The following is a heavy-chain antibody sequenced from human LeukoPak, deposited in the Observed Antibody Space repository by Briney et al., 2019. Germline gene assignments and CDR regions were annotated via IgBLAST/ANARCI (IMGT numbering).Heavy chain of an antibody. CDR2: INTGDIT. CDR3: VKGGFTYYDD. J-gene: IGHJ4*02. CDR1: GFTFDYSA. Sequence: PGGSLRLSCAASGFTFDYSAMTWVRQAPEKGLEWVSTINTGDITFYANSVKGRFTISRDNSKNALFQQMNSLRAEDTAIYYCVKGGFTYYDDWGQGTLVTVSS. V-gene: IGHV3-23*01. D-gene: IGHD3-22*01.